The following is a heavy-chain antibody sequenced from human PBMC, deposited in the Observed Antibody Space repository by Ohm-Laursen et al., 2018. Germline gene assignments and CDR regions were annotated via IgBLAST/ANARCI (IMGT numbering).Heavy chain of an antibody. J-gene: IGHJ4*02. D-gene: IGHD2-15*01. CDR2: MNPNSGNT. Sequence: SVKVSCKASGYTFSSYDANWVRQATGQGLEWMGWMNPNSGNTGYAQKFQGRVTMTRNTSISTAYMELSSLRSEDTAVYYCARGGRGCSGGSCYSVRSGTDFDYWGQGTLVTVSS. CDR1: GYTFSSYD. V-gene: IGHV1-8*01. CDR3: ARGGRGCSGGSCYSVRSGTDFDY.